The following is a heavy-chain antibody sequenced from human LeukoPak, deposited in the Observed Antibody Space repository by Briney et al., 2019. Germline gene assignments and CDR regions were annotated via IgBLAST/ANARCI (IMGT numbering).Heavy chain of an antibody. CDR3: AREYCSSTSCYLYYFDY. CDR1: GYTFTSYD. CDR2: MNPNSGNT. V-gene: IGHV1-8*03. Sequence: ASVKVSCKASGYTFTSYDINWVRQATGQGLEWMGWMNPNSGNTGYAQKFQGRVTITADESTSTAYMELSSLRSEDTAVYYCAREYCSSTSCYLYYFDYWGQGTLVTVSS. J-gene: IGHJ4*02. D-gene: IGHD2-2*01.